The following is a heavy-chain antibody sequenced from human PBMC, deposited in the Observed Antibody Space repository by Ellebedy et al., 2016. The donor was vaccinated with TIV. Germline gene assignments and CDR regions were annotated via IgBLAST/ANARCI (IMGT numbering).Heavy chain of an antibody. CDR3: ARTVFDYYYYTDV. CDR2: IYHSGGT. V-gene: IGHV4-59*01. J-gene: IGHJ6*03. Sequence: SETLSLTCTISGGSIGNYFWSWIRQPPGKGLEWIGYIYHSGGTNYNPSLESRVTMSVDTSKNHFSLNLRSVTAADTAVYFCARTVFDYYYYTDVWGKGTTVTVS. D-gene: IGHD4-17*01. CDR1: GGSIGNYF.